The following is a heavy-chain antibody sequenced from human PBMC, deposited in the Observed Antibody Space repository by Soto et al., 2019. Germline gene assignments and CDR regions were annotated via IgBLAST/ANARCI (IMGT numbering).Heavy chain of an antibody. V-gene: IGHV4-61*01. CDR1: GGSVSSGSYY. J-gene: IGHJ4*02. D-gene: IGHD1-26*01. Sequence: SETLFPTCTVSGGSVSSGSYYWSRIRQPPGKGLEWIGYIYYSGSTNYNPPLKSRVTISVDTSKNQFSLKLSSVTAADTAVYYCAREGSGSYLYYFDYWGQGTLVTVSS. CDR2: IYYSGST. CDR3: AREGSGSYLYYFDY.